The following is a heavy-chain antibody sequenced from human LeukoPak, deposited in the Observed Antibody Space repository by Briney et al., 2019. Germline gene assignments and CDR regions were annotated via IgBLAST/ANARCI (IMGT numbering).Heavy chain of an antibody. D-gene: IGHD3-10*01. CDR2: INGGNGNT. CDR3: ARDLTMIRGAAFYYYYGMDV. Sequence: ASVKVSCKASGYTFTSYAIHWERQAPGQRLEWLGWINGGNGNTKYSQKFQDRVTITRDTSASTAYMELSSLRSEDTAVYYCARDLTMIRGAAFYYYYGMDVWGKGTTVTVSS. CDR1: GYTFTSYA. V-gene: IGHV1-3*01. J-gene: IGHJ6*04.